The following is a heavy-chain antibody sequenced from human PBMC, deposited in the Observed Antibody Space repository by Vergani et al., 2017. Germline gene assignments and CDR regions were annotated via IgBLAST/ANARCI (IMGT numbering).Heavy chain of an antibody. V-gene: IGHV4-39*07. CDR2: IYYSGST. CDR3: AREVQRFYYDFWSGSLLGYFDY. D-gene: IGHD3-3*01. J-gene: IGHJ4*02. Sequence: QLQLQESGPGLVKPSETLSLTCTVSGGSISSSSYYWGWIRQPPGKGLEWIESIYYSGSTYYNPSLKSRVTISVDTSKNQFSLKLSSVTAADTAVYYCAREVQRFYYDFWSGSLLGYFDYWGQGTLVTVSS. CDR1: GGSISSSSYY.